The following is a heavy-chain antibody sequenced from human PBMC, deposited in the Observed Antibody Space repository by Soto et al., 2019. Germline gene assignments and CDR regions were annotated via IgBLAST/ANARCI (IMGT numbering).Heavy chain of an antibody. CDR3: AKDLAAGPYNWFDP. D-gene: IGHD6-19*01. J-gene: IGHJ5*02. V-gene: IGHV3-30*18. CDR2: ISYDGSNK. Sequence: QVQLVESGGGVVKPGRSLRLSCAASGFTFSSYGMHWVRQAPGKGLEWVAVISYDGSNKYYADSVKGRFTISRDNSKNTLYLQMNSLRAEDTAVYYCAKDLAAGPYNWFDPWGQGTLVTVSS. CDR1: GFTFSSYG.